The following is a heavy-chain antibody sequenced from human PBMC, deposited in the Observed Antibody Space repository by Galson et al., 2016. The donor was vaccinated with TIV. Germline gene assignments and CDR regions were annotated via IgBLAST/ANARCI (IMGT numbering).Heavy chain of an antibody. CDR3: ARQAGLDVVWGVLSGFFLYS. D-gene: IGHD3-16*01. V-gene: IGHV5-10-1*01. CDR2: IDPGDSYA. J-gene: IGHJ4*02. CDR1: GYSFTTKW. Sequence: QSGAEVKKPGQSLRVSCQASGYSFTTKWISWVRQMPGKGLEWMGRIDPGDSYATYSPSFEGHVTFSLDHATTTVWLQWSSLKASDTAIYYCARQAGLDVVWGVLSGFFLYSWGQGTLVTVSS.